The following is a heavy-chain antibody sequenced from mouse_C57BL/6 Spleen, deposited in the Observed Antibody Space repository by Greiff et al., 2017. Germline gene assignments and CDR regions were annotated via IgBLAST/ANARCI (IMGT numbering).Heavy chain of an antibody. D-gene: IGHD1-1*01. V-gene: IGHV1-64*01. CDR1: GYTFTSYW. J-gene: IGHJ1*03. Sequence: QVQLQQPGAELVKPGASVKLSCKASGYTFTSYWMHWVKQRPGQGLEWIGMIPPNRGSTNYNEKFKSKATLTVDKSSSTAYMQLSSLTSEDSAVYYCARDYYGSSYWYFDVWGTGTTVTVSS. CDR3: ARDYYGSSYWYFDV. CDR2: IPPNRGST.